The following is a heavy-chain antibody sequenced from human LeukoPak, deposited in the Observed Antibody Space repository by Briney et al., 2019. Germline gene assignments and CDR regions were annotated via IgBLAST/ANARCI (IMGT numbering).Heavy chain of an antibody. D-gene: IGHD3-22*01. CDR1: EFTFRTYW. Sequence: GGSERLSCTASEFTFRTYWKSWLPQAPGKGLEGVADIKQYGSEIHYGVSVEGRLTISRQNAKNSLFLQMNSLRAEDTAVYYCARDEAMGRYYYDSSGYPDYWGQGTLVTVSS. CDR2: IKQYGSEI. CDR3: ARDEAMGRYYYDSSGYPDY. J-gene: IGHJ4*02. V-gene: IGHV3-7*01.